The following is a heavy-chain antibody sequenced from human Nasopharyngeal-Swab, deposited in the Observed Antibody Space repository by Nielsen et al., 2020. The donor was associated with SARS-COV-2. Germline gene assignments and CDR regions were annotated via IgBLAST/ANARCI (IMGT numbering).Heavy chain of an antibody. V-gene: IGHV3-23*01. CDR3: AKGGSFRFLEWLFSY. Sequence: GESLKISCAASGFTFSSYWMHWVRQAPGKGLEWVSAVSGSGDNTYYADSVKGRFTISRDNSKNTLYLQMNSLRAEDTAVYYCAKGGSFRFLEWLFSYWGQGTLVTVSS. CDR1: GFTFSSYW. J-gene: IGHJ4*02. D-gene: IGHD3-3*01. CDR2: VSGSGDNT.